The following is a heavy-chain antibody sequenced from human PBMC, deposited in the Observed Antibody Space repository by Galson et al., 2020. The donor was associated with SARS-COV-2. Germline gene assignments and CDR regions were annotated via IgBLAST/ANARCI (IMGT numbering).Heavy chain of an antibody. CDR2: INSDGSSR. V-gene: IGHV3-74*01. CDR3: AKEYYYDSSGPLDAFEI. Sequence: GGSLRLSCAASGFTFSSYWMHWVRQAPGKGLVWVSRINSDGSSRSYADSVKGRFTISRDNAKNTLTLQMNSLRAEDTAMYYCAKEYYYDSSGPLDAFEIWGQGTRVTVSS. CDR1: GFTFSSYW. J-gene: IGHJ3*02. D-gene: IGHD3-22*01.